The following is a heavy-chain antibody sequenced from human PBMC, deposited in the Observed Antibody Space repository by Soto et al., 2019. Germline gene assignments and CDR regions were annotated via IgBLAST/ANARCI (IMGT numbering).Heavy chain of an antibody. CDR3: AREHYDYGDYSDY. D-gene: IGHD4-17*01. CDR2: IWYDGSNK. CDR1: GFTFSSYG. V-gene: IGHV3-33*01. Sequence: GGSLRLSCAASGFTFSSYGMHWVRQAPGKGLEWVAVIWYDGSNKYYADSVKGRFTISRDNSKNTLYLQMNSLRAEDTAVYYCAREHYDYGDYSDYWGQGTLVTVSS. J-gene: IGHJ4*02.